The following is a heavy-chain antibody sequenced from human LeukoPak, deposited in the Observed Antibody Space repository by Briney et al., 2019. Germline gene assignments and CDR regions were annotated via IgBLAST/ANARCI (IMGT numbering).Heavy chain of an antibody. CDR1: GFTFSSYA. V-gene: IGHV3-48*03. D-gene: IGHD3-10*02. J-gene: IGHJ6*04. CDR3: AELGITMIGGV. Sequence: GGSLRLSCATSGFTFSSYAMNWVRQAPGKGLEWVSYISSSGSTIYYADSVKGRFTISRDNAKNSLYLQMNSLRAEDTAVYYCAELGITMIGGVWGKGTTVTISS. CDR2: ISSSGSTI.